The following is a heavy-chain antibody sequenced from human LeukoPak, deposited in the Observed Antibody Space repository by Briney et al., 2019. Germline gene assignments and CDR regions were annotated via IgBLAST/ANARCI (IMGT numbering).Heavy chain of an antibody. Sequence: GGSLRLYCAASGFPFNHYWMSWARQAPGKGLEWVANIKEDGSTKYYVDSVKGRFTISRDNARNSVYLQMDSLRAEDVAVYHCARIGYSSSSFDYWGQGTLVTVSS. J-gene: IGHJ4*02. D-gene: IGHD6-6*01. CDR1: GFPFNHYW. V-gene: IGHV3-7*01. CDR2: IKEDGSTK. CDR3: ARIGYSSSSFDY.